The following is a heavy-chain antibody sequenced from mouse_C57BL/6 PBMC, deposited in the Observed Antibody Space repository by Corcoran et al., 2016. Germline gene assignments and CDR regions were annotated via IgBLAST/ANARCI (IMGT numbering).Heavy chain of an antibody. CDR2: INTYSGVP. V-gene: IGHV9-3*01. CDR1: GYTFTTYG. J-gene: IGHJ2*01. CDR3: ARSFTPYYYGSSFHFDY. D-gene: IGHD1-1*01. Sequence: QIQLVQSGPELKKPGETVKISCKASGYTFTTYGMSWVKQAPGKGLKWMGWINTYSGVPTYADDFKGRFAFSLETSASTAYLQINNLKNEDTATYFCARSFTPYYYGSSFHFDYWGQGTTLTVSS.